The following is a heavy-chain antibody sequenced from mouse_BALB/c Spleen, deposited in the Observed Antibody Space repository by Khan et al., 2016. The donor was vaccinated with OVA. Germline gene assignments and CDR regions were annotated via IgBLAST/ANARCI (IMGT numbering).Heavy chain of an antibody. V-gene: IGHV1S137*01. D-gene: IGHD2-3*01. CDR2: VSTYYGNT. CDR3: VRDDGYSLFAY. J-gene: IGHJ3*01. Sequence: QVQLKQSGPELVRPGVSVKISCKGPDYTFTDYPMHWVRQSHAKSLEWIGAVSTYYGNTNYNQKFKGKAIMTVDKSSSTAYMELARLTSEDSAIYYCVRDDGYSLFAYWGQGTLVTVSA. CDR1: DYTFTDYP.